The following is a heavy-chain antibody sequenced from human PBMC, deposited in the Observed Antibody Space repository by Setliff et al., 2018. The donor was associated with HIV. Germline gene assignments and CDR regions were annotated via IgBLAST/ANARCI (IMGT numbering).Heavy chain of an antibody. J-gene: IGHJ5*02. CDR1: GDSISSGSYS. CDR3: ARDLRHWTAGGNWFDP. Sequence: PSETLSLTCTVSGDSISSGSYSWSWIRQPAGKRLEWIAHILLSGTTDYNPSLRSRVTISLDTSKNQFSLQLHSVTAADTAVYYCARDLRHWTAGGNWFDPWGQGTLVTVSS. CDR2: ILLSGTT. D-gene: IGHD3-16*01. V-gene: IGHV4-61*09.